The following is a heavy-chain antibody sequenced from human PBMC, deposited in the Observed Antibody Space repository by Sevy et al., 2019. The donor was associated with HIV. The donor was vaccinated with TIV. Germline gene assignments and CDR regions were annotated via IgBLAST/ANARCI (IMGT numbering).Heavy chain of an antibody. CDR2: INPNSGGT. D-gene: IGHD2-21*01. CDR1: GYTFTGYY. V-gene: IGHV1-2*06. J-gene: IGHJ4*02. Sequence: ASVKVSCKASGYTFTGYYMHWVRQAPGQGLEWMGRINPNSGGTNYAQKFQGRVTMTRDTSIGTAYMELSRLRSDDTAVYYCAGICGGDCYARDYWGQGTLVTVSS. CDR3: AGICGGDCYARDY.